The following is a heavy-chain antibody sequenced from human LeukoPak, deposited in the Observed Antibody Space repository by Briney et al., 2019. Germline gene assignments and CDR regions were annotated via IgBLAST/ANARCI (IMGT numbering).Heavy chain of an antibody. Sequence: GGSLRLSCAASGFTFSSYEMKWVRQAPRKGLEWVAYISSSGSTIYYADSVKGRFTISRDNAKNSLYLQMNSLRAEDTAVYYCAELGITMIGGVWGKGTTVTISS. CDR3: AELGITMIGGV. D-gene: IGHD3-10*02. V-gene: IGHV3-48*03. CDR1: GFTFSSYE. CDR2: ISSSGSTI. J-gene: IGHJ6*04.